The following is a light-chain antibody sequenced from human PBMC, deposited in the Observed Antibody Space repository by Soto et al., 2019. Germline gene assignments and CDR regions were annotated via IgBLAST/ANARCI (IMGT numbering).Light chain of an antibody. CDR1: QSVDNN. CDR3: QQYKNWPL. Sequence: IVMTQSPVTLSASPGESATLSCRASQSVDNNVAWYQQKPGQAPRLLIVGSFARATGIPARFSGSGSGSEFTLTISGLQSEDFAVYYCQQYKNWPLFGQGTRLEIK. J-gene: IGKJ5*01. V-gene: IGKV3-15*01. CDR2: GSF.